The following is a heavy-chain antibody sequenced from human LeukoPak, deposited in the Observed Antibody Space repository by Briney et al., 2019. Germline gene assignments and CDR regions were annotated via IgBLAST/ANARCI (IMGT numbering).Heavy chain of an antibody. CDR2: FHYTGCT. CDR3: ASTMVRGV. V-gene: IGHV4-39*07. J-gene: IGHJ4*02. D-gene: IGHD3-10*01. Sequence: SETLSLTCTVSGGSISSGLSYWGWIRQSPGRRLELIGSFHYTGCTYYNPSLTGRVTISADTSKNQFSLKLSSVTAADTAVYYWASTMVRGVWGQGTLVTVSS. CDR1: GGSISSGLSY.